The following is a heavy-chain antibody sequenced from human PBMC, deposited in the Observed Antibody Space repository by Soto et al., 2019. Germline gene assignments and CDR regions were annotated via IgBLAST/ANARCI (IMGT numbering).Heavy chain of an antibody. CDR3: AICGTTSGYAFDI. D-gene: IGHD1-1*01. J-gene: IGHJ3*02. CDR1: GGTFSSYS. Sequence: SVNVSCKSSGGTFSSYSISWVRQAPGQGLEWMGGISPIFGTANYAQKFQGRVTITADESTSTAYMELSSLRSEDTAVYYCAICGTTSGYAFDIWGQGTMVTVSS. V-gene: IGHV1-69*13. CDR2: ISPIFGTA.